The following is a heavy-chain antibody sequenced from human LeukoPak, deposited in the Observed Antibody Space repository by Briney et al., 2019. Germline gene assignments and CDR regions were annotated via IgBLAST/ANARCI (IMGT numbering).Heavy chain of an antibody. CDR3: VKTLGYSSSGGDI. J-gene: IGHJ3*02. V-gene: IGHV3-64D*09. Sequence: GGSLRLSCSASGFTFSSYAMHWVRQAPGKGLEYVSATSSNGGSTYYADSVKGRFTISRDNSKNTLYLQMSSLRAEDTAVYYCVKTLGYSSSGGDIWGQGTMVTVSS. D-gene: IGHD6-6*01. CDR1: GFTFSSYA. CDR2: TSSNGGST.